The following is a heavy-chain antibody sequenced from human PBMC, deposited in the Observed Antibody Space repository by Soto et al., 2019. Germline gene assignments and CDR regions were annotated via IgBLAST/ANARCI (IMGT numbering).Heavy chain of an antibody. V-gene: IGHV3-43*01. D-gene: IGHD3-9*01. CDR3: ATASYDVLTGKKRYFDH. J-gene: IGHJ4*02. CDR2: ISWDGGRT. CDR1: GVSFEDYT. Sequence: PGGSLRLSCAASGVSFEDYTMHWVRHTPGKGPEWISLISWDGGRTLCSDSVKGRFIISRDNSKNSPYLQMNSLTTEDTALYFCATASYDVLTGKKRYFDHWGQGTLVTVSS.